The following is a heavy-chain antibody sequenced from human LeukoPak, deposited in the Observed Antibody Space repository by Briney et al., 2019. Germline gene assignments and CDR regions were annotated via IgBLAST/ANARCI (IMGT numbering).Heavy chain of an antibody. CDR3: AKDGSSWYLFDY. D-gene: IGHD6-13*01. Sequence: GGSLRPSCAASGFTFSSYAMSWVRQAPGKGLEWVSAISGSGGSTYYADSVKGRFTISRDNSKNTLYLQMNSLRAEDTAVYYCAKDGSSWYLFDYWGQGTLVTVSS. CDR2: ISGSGGST. CDR1: GFTFSSYA. V-gene: IGHV3-23*01. J-gene: IGHJ4*02.